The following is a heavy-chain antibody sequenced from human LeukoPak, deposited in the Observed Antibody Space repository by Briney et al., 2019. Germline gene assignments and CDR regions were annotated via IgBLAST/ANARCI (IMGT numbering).Heavy chain of an antibody. Sequence: GASVKVSCKASGYTFTSYGISWVRQAPGQGLEWMGWISAYNGNTNYAQKLQGRVTMTTDTSTSTAYMELRSLRSDDTAVYYCARDYKGYCSGGSCFRYNWFDPWGQGTLVTVSS. J-gene: IGHJ5*02. V-gene: IGHV1-18*01. D-gene: IGHD2-15*01. CDR1: GYTFTSYG. CDR2: ISAYNGNT. CDR3: ARDYKGYCSGGSCFRYNWFDP.